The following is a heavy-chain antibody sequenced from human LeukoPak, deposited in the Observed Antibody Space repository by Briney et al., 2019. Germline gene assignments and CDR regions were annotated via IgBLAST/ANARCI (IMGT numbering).Heavy chain of an antibody. D-gene: IGHD3-10*01. CDR2: ISAFNGDT. V-gene: IGHV1-18*01. Sequence: ASVKVSCKASGYTFTSFGISWVRQAPGQGLEWVGWISAFNGDTYYAQKFQGRVTMTRDTSTSTVYMELSSLRSEDTAVYYCARDLAYYYGSGSHRYYFDYWGQGTLVTVSS. CDR1: GYTFTSFG. CDR3: ARDLAYYYGSGSHRYYFDY. J-gene: IGHJ4*02.